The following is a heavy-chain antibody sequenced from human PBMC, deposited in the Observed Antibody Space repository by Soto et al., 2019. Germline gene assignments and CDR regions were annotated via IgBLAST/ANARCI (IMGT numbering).Heavy chain of an antibody. D-gene: IGHD3-22*01. J-gene: IGHJ4*02. CDR2: ISAYNGNT. Sequence: ASVKVSCKASGYTFTSYGISWVRQAPGQGLEWMGWISAYNGNTNYAQKLQGRVTMTTDTSTSTAYMELRSLRSDDTAVYYCAREATLYYYDPHFDYWGQGTLVTVSS. CDR3: AREATLYYYDPHFDY. CDR1: GYTFTSYG. V-gene: IGHV1-18*04.